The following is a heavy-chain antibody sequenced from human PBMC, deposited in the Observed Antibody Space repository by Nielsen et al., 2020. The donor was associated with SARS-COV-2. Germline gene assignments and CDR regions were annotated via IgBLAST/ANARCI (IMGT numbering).Heavy chain of an antibody. J-gene: IGHJ6*02. D-gene: IGHD3-16*01. CDR2: IDPGDSHT. CDR3: ARHGAHYGMDV. CDR1: GYKFSNYW. V-gene: IGHV5-10-1*01. Sequence: GESLKISCKGSGYKFSNYWITRVRQMPGKGLEWMGRIDPGDSHTNYNPSFQGHVSISVDKSVTTAYLQWSSLRASDTAMYYCARHGAHYGMDVWGQGTTVAVSS.